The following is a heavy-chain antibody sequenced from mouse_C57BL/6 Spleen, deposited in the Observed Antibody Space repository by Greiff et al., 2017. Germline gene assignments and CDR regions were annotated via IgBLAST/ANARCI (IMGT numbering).Heavy chain of an antibody. CDR3: ARREWKWYFDD. CDR2: INPNNGGT. J-gene: IGHJ1*03. D-gene: IGHD1-3*01. V-gene: IGHV1-26*01. Sequence: VQLQQPGPELVKPGASVKISCKASGYTFTDYYMNWVKQSHGKSLEWIGDINPNNGGTNYNQKFKGKATLTVDKSSSTAYMELSSLTSEDSAVYYCARREWKWYFDDWGKGTTVTVSS. CDR1: GYTFTDYY.